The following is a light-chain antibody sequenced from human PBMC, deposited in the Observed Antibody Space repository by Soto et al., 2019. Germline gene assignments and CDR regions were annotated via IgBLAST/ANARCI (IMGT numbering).Light chain of an antibody. Sequence: EKVMTQSPATLSVSPGDRATLSCRASQSVSSNLAWYQQKPGQAPRLLIYGASSRATGIPARFSGSGSGTEFTLTISSLQSEDFAVYYCQQYNKWPPYTFGQGTKVEIK. CDR3: QQYNKWPPYT. J-gene: IGKJ2*01. V-gene: IGKV3-15*01. CDR1: QSVSSN. CDR2: GAS.